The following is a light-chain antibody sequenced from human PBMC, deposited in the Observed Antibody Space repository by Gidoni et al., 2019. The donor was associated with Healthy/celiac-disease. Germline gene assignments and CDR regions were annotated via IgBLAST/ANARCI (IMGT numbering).Light chain of an antibody. CDR1: QSVSSY. CDR2: DAS. CDR3: QQRSNWPQYT. V-gene: IGKV3-11*01. J-gene: IGKJ2*01. Sequence: DIVLTQSPATLSLSPGERATLSCRASQSVSSYLAWYQQKPGQAPRLLIYDASNRATGIPARFSGSGSGTDFTLTISSLEPEDFAVYYCQQRSNWPQYTFGQXTKLEIK.